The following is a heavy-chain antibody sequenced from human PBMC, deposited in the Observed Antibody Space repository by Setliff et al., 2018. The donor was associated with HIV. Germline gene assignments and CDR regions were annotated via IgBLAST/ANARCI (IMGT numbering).Heavy chain of an antibody. V-gene: IGHV4-38-2*02. Sequence: SETLSLTCAVSGYSISSGYYWGWIRQPPGKGLEWVASIYFSGTPYYNPSLKNRVTISVDTSKNQFSLKLSSVTAADTAVYYCAREDYYYYGMDVWGRGTTVTVSS. CDR1: GYSISSGYY. CDR2: IYFSGTP. J-gene: IGHJ6*02. CDR3: AREDYYYYGMDV.